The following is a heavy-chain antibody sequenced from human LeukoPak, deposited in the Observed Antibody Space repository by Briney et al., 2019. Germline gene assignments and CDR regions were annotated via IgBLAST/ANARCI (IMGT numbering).Heavy chain of an antibody. J-gene: IGHJ6*03. Sequence: SVKVSCKASGGTFSSYAISWVRQAPGQGLEWMGGIIPIFGTANYAQKFQGRVTITADESTSTAYMELSSLRSEDTAVYYCARDRGQLLARDYYYHYYIDVWGKGTTVTLSS. CDR3: ARDRGQLLARDYYYHYYIDV. CDR1: GGTFSSYA. V-gene: IGHV1-69*13. D-gene: IGHD2-2*01. CDR2: IIPIFGTA.